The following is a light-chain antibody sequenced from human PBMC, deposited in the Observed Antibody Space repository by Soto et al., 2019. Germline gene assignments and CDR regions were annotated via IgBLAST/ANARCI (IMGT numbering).Light chain of an antibody. V-gene: IGKV1-12*01. CDR3: QQADSFPWT. Sequence: QKGKSPSPLAGFVGERSTITFRASQTISSWLAWYQQKPGKAPNLLIYSASALHRGVPSRFSGSGSGADFTLTVSSLQPEDSATYYCQQADSFPWTFGQGTKVDIK. J-gene: IGKJ1*01. CDR1: QTISSW. CDR2: SAS.